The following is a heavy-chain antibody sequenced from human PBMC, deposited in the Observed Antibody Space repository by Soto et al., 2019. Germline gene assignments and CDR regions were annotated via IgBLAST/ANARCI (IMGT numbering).Heavy chain of an antibody. J-gene: IGHJ2*01. CDR1: GGSISSYY. CDR2: IYYRGST. CDR3: ASVLDSIGKRYWYFDL. V-gene: IGHV4-59*01. Sequence: QVQLQESGPGLVKPSETLSLTCTVSGGSISSYYWSWIRQPPGKGLEWIGYIYYRGSTNYNPSLKSRVTISVDTSKNLFSLQLCSVTAADTAVYYCASVLDSIGKRYWYFDLWGRGTLVTVSS. D-gene: IGHD3-22*01.